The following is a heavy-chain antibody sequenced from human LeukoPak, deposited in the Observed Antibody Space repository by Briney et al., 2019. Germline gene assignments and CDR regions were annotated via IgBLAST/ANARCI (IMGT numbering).Heavy chain of an antibody. Sequence: SVKVSCKASGGTFSSYAISWVRQAPGQGLEWMGGIIPIFGTANYAQKFQGRVTITTDESTSTAYMELSSLRSEDTAVYYCAIPANPSGYYNWFDPWGQGTLVAVSS. D-gene: IGHD3-22*01. CDR1: GGTFSSYA. CDR3: AIPANPSGYYNWFDP. V-gene: IGHV1-69*05. J-gene: IGHJ5*02. CDR2: IIPIFGTA.